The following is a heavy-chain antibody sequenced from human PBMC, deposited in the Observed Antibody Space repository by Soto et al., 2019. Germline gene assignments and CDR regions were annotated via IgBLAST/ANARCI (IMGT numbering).Heavy chain of an antibody. Sequence: GGALRLSCAASGFVFSDFQFNWVRQAPGGGLEWLSSITGTSAFTEYAESIEGRFTISRDNPNKLLFLHMDNLRPEDTAVYYCARDNLAFQGAFDLWGQGTLVTVSS. J-gene: IGHJ4*02. CDR2: ITGTSAFT. CDR3: ARDNLAFQGAFDL. V-gene: IGHV3-21*01. CDR1: GFVFSDFQ. D-gene: IGHD3-16*01.